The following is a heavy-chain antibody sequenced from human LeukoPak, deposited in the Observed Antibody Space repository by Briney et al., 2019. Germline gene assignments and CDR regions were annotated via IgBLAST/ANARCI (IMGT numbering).Heavy chain of an antibody. Sequence: GGSLRLSCAASGFTFSSYWMSWVRQAPGKGLEWVANIKQDGSEKYYLDSVKGRFTISRGNAKNSLYLQMNSLRAEDTALYYCARDSVTTAPYGMDVWGQGTTVTVSS. D-gene: IGHD4-17*01. CDR2: IKQDGSEK. V-gene: IGHV3-7*01. J-gene: IGHJ6*02. CDR1: GFTFSSYW. CDR3: ARDSVTTAPYGMDV.